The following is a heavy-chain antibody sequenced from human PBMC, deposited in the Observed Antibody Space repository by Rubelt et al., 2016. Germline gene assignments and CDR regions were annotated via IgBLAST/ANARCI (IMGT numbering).Heavy chain of an antibody. D-gene: IGHD3-10*01. CDR1: GGSFSGYY. J-gene: IGHJ4*02. V-gene: IGHV4-34*01. CDR3: ARGLGSGSYYHY. Sequence: QVQLQQWGAGLLKPSETLSLTCAVYGGSFSGYYWSWIRQPPGKGLEWIGYIYYSGSTNYNPSLKSRVTISVDTSKNRFSLKLSAVTAADTAVYYCARGLGSGSYYHYWGQGTLVTVSS. CDR2: IYYSGST.